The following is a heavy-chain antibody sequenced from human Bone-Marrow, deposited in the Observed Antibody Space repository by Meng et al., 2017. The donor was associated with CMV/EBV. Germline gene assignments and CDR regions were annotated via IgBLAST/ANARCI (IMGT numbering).Heavy chain of an antibody. CDR1: GYTFTTYA. V-gene: IGHV1-3*03. D-gene: IGHD5-12*01. CDR2: INGGNGKT. Sequence: ASVKVSCKAFGYTFTTYAIQWVRQAPGQRFQWMGWINGGNGKTKYSEEFQGRVSITRDTSASTVYMEVRSLTSEDMAVYYCARGTSAYDSVFFDYWGQGTLVTVSS. CDR3: ARGTSAYDSVFFDY. J-gene: IGHJ4*02.